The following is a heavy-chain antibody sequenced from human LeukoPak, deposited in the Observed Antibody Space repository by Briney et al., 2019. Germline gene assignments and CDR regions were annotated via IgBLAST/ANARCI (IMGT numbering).Heavy chain of an antibody. CDR3: AGGNWHYVGAFDI. J-gene: IGHJ3*02. V-gene: IGHV3-7*01. D-gene: IGHD1-7*01. Sequence: GGSLRLSCTASGFTLSSYWMSWVRQAPGKGREWVPNIKQDGREDNYVDSVKGRFTISRENAKNSLYLQMNSLRAEDTAGYYCAGGNWHYVGAFDIWGQGTMVTVSS. CDR2: IKQDGRED. CDR1: GFTLSSYW.